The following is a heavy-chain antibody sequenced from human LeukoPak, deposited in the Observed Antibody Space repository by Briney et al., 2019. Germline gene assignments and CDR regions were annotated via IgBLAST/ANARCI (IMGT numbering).Heavy chain of an antibody. CDR1: GFTFSSYA. CDR3: VKDQAQVYGYFDS. D-gene: IGHD6-6*01. J-gene: IGHJ4*02. V-gene: IGHV3-30*18. Sequence: KAGRSLRLSCAASGFTFSSYAMHWVRQAAGKGPEWVADISYDGSNTWYADSVKGRFTISRDNSKNTLYLQMNSLRDEDTAVYYCVKDQAQVYGYFDSWGLGTLVTVSS. CDR2: ISYDGSNT.